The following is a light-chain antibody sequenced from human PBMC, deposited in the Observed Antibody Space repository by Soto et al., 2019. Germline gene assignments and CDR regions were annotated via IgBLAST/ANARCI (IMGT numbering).Light chain of an antibody. CDR3: QQYDNLLRET. V-gene: IGKV1-33*01. Sequence: DIQMTQSPSSLSASVGDRVTITCQASQDISNYLNWYQQKPGKAPKLLIYDASNLETGVPSRFSGSGSGTDFTFTISSLQPEDIATYYCQQYDNLLRETFGQGTKLEIK. CDR1: QDISNY. J-gene: IGKJ2*01. CDR2: DAS.